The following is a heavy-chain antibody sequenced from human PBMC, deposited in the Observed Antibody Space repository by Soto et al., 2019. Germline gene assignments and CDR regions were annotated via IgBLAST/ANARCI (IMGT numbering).Heavy chain of an antibody. D-gene: IGHD2-15*01. CDR1: GASISSYNY. CDR2: IYYSGST. J-gene: IGHJ4*02. Sequence: PSETLSLTCNVSGASISSYNYWGWFRQPPGKGLEWIGSIYYSGSTYYNPSLKSRVTISVDTSKNQFSLKLSSVTAADTAVYYCARHTPAISISDHWGQGTLVTVSS. CDR3: ARHTPAISISDH. V-gene: IGHV4-39*01.